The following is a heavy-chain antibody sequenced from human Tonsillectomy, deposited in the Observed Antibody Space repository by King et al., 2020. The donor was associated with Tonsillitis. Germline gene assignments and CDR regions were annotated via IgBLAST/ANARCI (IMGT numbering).Heavy chain of an antibody. CDR1: GFTFSSYA. CDR3: AKKVAARTYYYYYYMDV. CDR2: ISGSGGST. D-gene: IGHD6-6*01. J-gene: IGHJ6*03. Sequence: VQLVESGGGLVQPGGSLRLSCAASGFTFSSYAMSWVRQAPGKGLEWVSAISGSGGSTYYADSVKGRFTISRDNSKNTLYLQMNSLRAEDTAVYYCAKKVAARTYYYYYYMDVWGKGPRSPSP. V-gene: IGHV3-23*04.